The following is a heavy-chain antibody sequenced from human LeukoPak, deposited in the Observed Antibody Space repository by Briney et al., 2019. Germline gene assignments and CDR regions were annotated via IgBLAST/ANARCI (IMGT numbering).Heavy chain of an antibody. CDR3: ASCKTDYYDILTGYYY. D-gene: IGHD3-9*01. V-gene: IGHV1-69*13. CDR1: GGTFSSYA. Sequence: SVKVSCKASGGTFSSYAISWVRQAPGQGLEWMGGIIPIFGTANYAQKFQGRVTITADESTSTAYMELSSLRSEDTAVYYCASCKTDYYDILTGYYYWGQGTLVTVSS. CDR2: IIPIFGTA. J-gene: IGHJ4*02.